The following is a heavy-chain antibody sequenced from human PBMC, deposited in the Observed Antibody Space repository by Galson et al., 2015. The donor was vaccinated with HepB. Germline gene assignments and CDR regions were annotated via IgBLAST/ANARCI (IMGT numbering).Heavy chain of an antibody. D-gene: IGHD2-2*01. CDR3: ARLRSRSGTSCFDV. V-gene: IGHV4-59*02. CDR2: SWYSGTT. J-gene: IGHJ6*02. CDR1: VDSVACDI. Sequence: ETRSLSCAVAVDSVACDIWNGLRHSAGGGLEWIGYSWYSGTTNYSPSLKSRITISRDTSKNQFSLKLSSLTAADTAMYYCARLRSRSGTSCFDVWGQGTTVTVSS.